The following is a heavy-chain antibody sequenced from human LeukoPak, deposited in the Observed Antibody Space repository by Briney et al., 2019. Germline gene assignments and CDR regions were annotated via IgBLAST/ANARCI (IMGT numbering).Heavy chain of an antibody. D-gene: IGHD3-10*01. J-gene: IGHJ4*02. CDR3: ARGRLLWFGELLCVFDY. CDR2: INHSGST. CDR1: GGSISSGGYY. V-gene: IGHV4-30-2*01. Sequence: SQTLSLTCTVSGGSISSGGYYWSWIRQPPGKGLEWIGEINHSGSTNYNPSLKSRVTISVDTSKNQFSLKLSSVTAADTAVYYCARGRLLWFGELLCVFDYWGQGTLVTVSS.